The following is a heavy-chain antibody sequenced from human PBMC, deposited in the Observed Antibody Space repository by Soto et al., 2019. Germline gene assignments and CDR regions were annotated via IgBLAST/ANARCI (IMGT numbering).Heavy chain of an antibody. D-gene: IGHD6-19*01. J-gene: IGHJ6*02. Sequence: GASVKVSCKASGGTFSSYAISWVRQAPGQGLEWMGGIIPIFGTANYAQKFQGRVTITADESTSTAYMELSSLRSEDTAVYYCARDDRRGVQWLVFPRSGPHHAMRYYYSGMDVWGQGTTVTVSS. V-gene: IGHV1-69*13. CDR1: GGTFSSYA. CDR3: ARDDRRGVQWLVFPRSGPHHAMRYYYSGMDV. CDR2: IIPIFGTA.